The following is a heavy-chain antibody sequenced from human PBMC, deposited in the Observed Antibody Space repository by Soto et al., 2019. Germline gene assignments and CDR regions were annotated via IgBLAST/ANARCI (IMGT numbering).Heavy chain of an antibody. CDR3: AHSRPPRLLDY. CDR1: GFSLSTSGVG. D-gene: IGHD6-6*01. J-gene: IGHJ4*02. CDR2: IYWDDDK. V-gene: IGHV2-5*02. Sequence: QITLKESGPTLVKPTQTLTLTCTFSGFSLSTSGVGVGWIRQPPGKALEWLALIYWDDDKRYSSSLNSRLTXTXXTSNNQVVLTMTNMDPVDTATYYCAHSRPPRLLDYWGQGTLVTVSS.